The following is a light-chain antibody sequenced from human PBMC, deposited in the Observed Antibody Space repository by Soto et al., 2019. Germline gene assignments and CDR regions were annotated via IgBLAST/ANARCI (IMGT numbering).Light chain of an antibody. CDR2: DAS. V-gene: IGKV3-11*01. CDR1: QSVRSY. Sequence: EIVLTQSPATLSLSPGERATLSCRASQSVRSYLAWYQQKPGQAPRLLIYDASNRATGIPARFSGSGSGTDFTLTISSLEPEDFVVYYCQQRSNWPPGGTFGGGTKVEIK. CDR3: QQRSNWPPGGT. J-gene: IGKJ4*01.